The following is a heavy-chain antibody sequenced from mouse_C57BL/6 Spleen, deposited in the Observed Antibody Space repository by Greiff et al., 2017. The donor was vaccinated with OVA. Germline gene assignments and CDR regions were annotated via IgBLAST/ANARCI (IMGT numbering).Heavy chain of an antibody. CDR1: GFTFSDYY. V-gene: IGHV5-16*01. CDR2: INYDGSST. Sequence: EVKLVESEGGLVQPGSSMKLSCTASGFTFSDYYMAWVRQVPEKGLEWVANINYDGSSTYYLDSLKSRFIISRDNAKNILYLQMSSLKSEDTATYYCAREEITSGFFAYWGQGTLVTVSA. J-gene: IGHJ3*01. CDR3: AREEITSGFFAY. D-gene: IGHD2-4*01.